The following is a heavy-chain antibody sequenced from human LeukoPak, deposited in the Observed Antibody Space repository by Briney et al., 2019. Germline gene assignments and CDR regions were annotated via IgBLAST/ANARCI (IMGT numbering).Heavy chain of an antibody. V-gene: IGHV3-23*01. CDR2: IGVSGGTK. Sequence: PGGSLRLSCAASGFNFSTYDLSWVRQTPGKGLEWVSIIGVSGGTKYYAESMKGRFTISRDNSKNKVYLQMNSLRDEDTAVYFCAKGIYDSSGYYLDFWGQGTLVTVSS. CDR3: AKGIYDSSGYYLDF. D-gene: IGHD3-22*01. CDR1: GFNFSTYD. J-gene: IGHJ4*02.